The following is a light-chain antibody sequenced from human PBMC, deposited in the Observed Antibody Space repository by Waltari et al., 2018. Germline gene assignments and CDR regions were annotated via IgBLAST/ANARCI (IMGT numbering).Light chain of an antibody. Sequence: EIVLTQSPGTLSLSPGDRATPPSRASQSVTSSYLPWYQQNPGQSPRPLIYSASSRATGIPNRFSGSGSGTDFTLTISGLEPEDFAVYYCQQYAYSPLTFGGGTKVEIK. CDR2: SAS. J-gene: IGKJ4*01. CDR3: QQYAYSPLT. V-gene: IGKV3-20*01. CDR1: QSVTSSY.